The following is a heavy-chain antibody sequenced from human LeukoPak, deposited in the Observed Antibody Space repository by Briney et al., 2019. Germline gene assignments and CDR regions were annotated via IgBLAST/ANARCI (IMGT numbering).Heavy chain of an antibody. CDR3: GRAGDFYDRRYFHY. J-gene: IGHJ4*02. D-gene: IGHD3-22*01. CDR1: GFTFSSYS. CDR2: ISSSSSTI. Sequence: GGSLRLTCAASGFTFSSYSMNWVRQAPGKGLEWVSYISSSSSTIYYADSVKGRFTISRDNAKNSLYQQMNSLRDEDTAVYYCGRAGDFYDRRYFHYWGQGTLVTVSS. V-gene: IGHV3-48*02.